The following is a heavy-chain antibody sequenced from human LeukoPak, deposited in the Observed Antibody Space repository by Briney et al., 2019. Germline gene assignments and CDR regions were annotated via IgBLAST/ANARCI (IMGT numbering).Heavy chain of an antibody. Sequence: GGSLRLSCAASGFTFSSYDMHWVRQATGKGLEWVSAIGTAGDTYYPGSVKGRFTISRENAKNSLYLQMNSLRAEDTAVYYCAREGYCSTTNCHFDYWGQGTLVTVSS. CDR1: GFTFSSYD. V-gene: IGHV3-13*04. J-gene: IGHJ4*02. CDR2: IGTAGDT. D-gene: IGHD2-2*01. CDR3: AREGYCSTTNCHFDY.